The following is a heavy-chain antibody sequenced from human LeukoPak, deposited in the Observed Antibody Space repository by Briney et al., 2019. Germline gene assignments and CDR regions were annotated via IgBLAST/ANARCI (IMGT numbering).Heavy chain of an antibody. CDR2: IYYSGST. CDR1: GGSISSSSYY. Sequence: RSSATLSLTCPVSGGSISSSSYYWGWIRQPPGQGLAWIGSIYYSGSTYYNPSLKSRVTISVDTSKNQFSLKLSSVTTADTAGYYCAVEWLVRGSTSNWFDPWGQGTLVTVSS. CDR3: AVEWLVRGSTSNWFDP. V-gene: IGHV4-39*07. J-gene: IGHJ5*02. D-gene: IGHD6-19*01.